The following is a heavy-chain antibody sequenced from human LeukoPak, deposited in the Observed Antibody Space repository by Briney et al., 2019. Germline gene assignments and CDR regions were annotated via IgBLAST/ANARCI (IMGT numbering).Heavy chain of an antibody. D-gene: IGHD1-26*01. V-gene: IGHV1-69*05. CDR2: IIPIFGTA. CDR3: AREWELLEVVGAFDI. CDR1: GGTFSSYA. Sequence: SVKVSCKASGGTFSSYAISWVRQAPGQGLEWMGGIIPIFGTANYAQKFQGRVTITTDESTSTTYMELSSLRSEDTAVCYCAREWELLEVVGAFDIWGQGTMVTVSS. J-gene: IGHJ3*02.